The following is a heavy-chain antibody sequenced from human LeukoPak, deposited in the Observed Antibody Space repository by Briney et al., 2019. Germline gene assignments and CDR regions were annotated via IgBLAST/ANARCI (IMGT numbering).Heavy chain of an antibody. CDR3: TTDREEYYYDSSGLDY. V-gene: IGHV3-30*04. Sequence: GGSLRLSCAASGFTFSSYAMHWVRQAPGKGLEWVAVISYDGSNKYYADSVKGRFTISRDNSKNTLYLQMNSLRAEDTAVYYCTTDREEYYYDSSGLDYWGQGTLVTVSS. CDR2: ISYDGSNK. J-gene: IGHJ4*02. D-gene: IGHD3-22*01. CDR1: GFTFSSYA.